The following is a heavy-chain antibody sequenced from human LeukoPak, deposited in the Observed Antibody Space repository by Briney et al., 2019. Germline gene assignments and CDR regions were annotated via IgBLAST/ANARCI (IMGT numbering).Heavy chain of an antibody. J-gene: IGHJ4*02. V-gene: IGHV3-21*01. D-gene: IGHD2-2*02. Sequence: GGSLRLSCAASGFTFSSYSMNWVRQAPGKGLEWVSSISSSSSYIYYADSVKGRFTISRDNAKNSLYLQMSSLRAEDTAVYYCARVDIVVVPAAIPPFDYWGQGALVTVSS. CDR3: ARVDIVVVPAAIPPFDY. CDR1: GFTFSSYS. CDR2: ISSSSSYI.